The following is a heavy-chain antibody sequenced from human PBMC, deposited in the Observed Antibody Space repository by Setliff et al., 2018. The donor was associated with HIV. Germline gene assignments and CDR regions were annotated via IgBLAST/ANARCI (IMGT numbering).Heavy chain of an antibody. V-gene: IGHV4-61*08. J-gene: IGHJ4*02. D-gene: IGHD6-13*01. Sequence: PSETLSLTCTVSGDSIRSGDFYWSWIRQSPGKGLEWIGHSYHSGSTNYNPSLKSRVTISVDTSKNQFSLKLNSVTAADTAVYFCARSGLAAASDYWGQGMLVTVSS. CDR1: GDSIRSGDFY. CDR3: ARSGLAAASDY. CDR2: SYHSGST.